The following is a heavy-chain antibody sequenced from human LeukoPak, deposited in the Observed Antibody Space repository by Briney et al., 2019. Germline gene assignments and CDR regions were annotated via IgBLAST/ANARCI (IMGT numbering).Heavy chain of an antibody. Sequence: PGGSLRLSCAASGFTFSSYWMSWVRQAPGKGLEWVANIKQDGSEKYYVDSVKGRFTISRDNAKNSLYLQMNSLRVEDTATYYCARDLAWGAFDYWGQGTLVTVSS. CDR2: IKQDGSEK. J-gene: IGHJ4*02. CDR3: ARDLAWGAFDY. D-gene: IGHD7-27*01. V-gene: IGHV3-7*03. CDR1: GFTFSSYW.